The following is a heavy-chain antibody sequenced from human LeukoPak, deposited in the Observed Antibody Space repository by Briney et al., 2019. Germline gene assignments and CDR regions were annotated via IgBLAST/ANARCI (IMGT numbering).Heavy chain of an antibody. J-gene: IGHJ5*02. V-gene: IGHV4-59*01. CDR3: AAMGDDFWSGYFNWFDP. CDR1: GGSISSYY. CDR2: IYYSGST. Sequence: SETLSLTCTVSGGSISSYYWSWIRQPPGKGLEWIGYIYYSGSTNYNPSLKSRVTISVDTSKNQFSLKLSSVTAADTAVYYCAAMGDDFWSGYFNWFDPWAREPWSPSPQ. D-gene: IGHD3-3*01.